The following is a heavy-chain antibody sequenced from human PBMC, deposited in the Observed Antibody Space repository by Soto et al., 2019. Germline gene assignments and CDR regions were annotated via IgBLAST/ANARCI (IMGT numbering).Heavy chain of an antibody. CDR3: ARDYYGMNV. Sequence: QLQLQESGSGLVKPSQTLSLTCTVSGGSITSGGYSWTWIRQSPGKGLEWIGYTYQSGSAYYNPSLKSRVTTSVDRSKTQFSLNLTSVTAADTAVYYCARDYYGMNVWGQVTTVTVSS. CDR1: GGSITSGGYS. J-gene: IGHJ6*02. CDR2: TYQSGSA. V-gene: IGHV4-30-2*06.